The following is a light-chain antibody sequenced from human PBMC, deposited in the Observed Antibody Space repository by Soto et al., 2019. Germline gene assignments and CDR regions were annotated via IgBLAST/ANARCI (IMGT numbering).Light chain of an antibody. Sequence: DIQMTQSPSTLSASVGDRVTITCRASQSMNDWLAWYQQKPGKAPKVLICDASSLQSGVPSRFSGSGSGTEFTLTIDSLQPDDVATYYCLRYNAFSQTFGQGTKVDIK. CDR3: LRYNAFSQT. CDR2: DAS. V-gene: IGKV1-5*01. J-gene: IGKJ1*01. CDR1: QSMNDW.